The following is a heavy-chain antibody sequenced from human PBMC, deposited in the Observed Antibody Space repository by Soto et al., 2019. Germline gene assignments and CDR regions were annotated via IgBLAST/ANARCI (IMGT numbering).Heavy chain of an antibody. CDR3: DKFYYSGGSCYGWCDT. CDR1: GYTFTSYG. Sequence: QVQLVQSGAEVKKPGASVKVSCKASGYTFTSYGISWVRQAPGQGLEWMGWINDYNGNTNYAQKVQDRVTMTTDRSTSTADMELRRLRSDDTAVYYCDKFYYSGGSCYGWCDTWGQGTLVTVSS. V-gene: IGHV1-18*01. CDR2: INDYNGNT. D-gene: IGHD2-15*01. J-gene: IGHJ5*02.